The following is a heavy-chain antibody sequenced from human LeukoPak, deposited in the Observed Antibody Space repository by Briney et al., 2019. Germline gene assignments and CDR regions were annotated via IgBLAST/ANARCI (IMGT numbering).Heavy chain of an antibody. CDR3: ARVPSGGPFDY. Sequence: ASVKVSRKASGYSFTSYGISWVRQAPGQGLEWMGWISAYNGNTNYAQRLQGRVTMTTDTSTSTAYMELRSLTSDDTAVYYCARVPSGGPFDYWGQGTLVTVSS. D-gene: IGHD2-15*01. J-gene: IGHJ4*02. CDR2: ISAYNGNT. V-gene: IGHV1-18*01. CDR1: GYSFTSYG.